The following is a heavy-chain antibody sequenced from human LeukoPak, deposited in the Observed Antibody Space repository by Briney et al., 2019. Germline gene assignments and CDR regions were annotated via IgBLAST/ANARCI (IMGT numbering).Heavy chain of an antibody. CDR2: ISGDGSVT. Sequence: GGSLRLSCAASGFTFSSYAISWVRQAPGKGLEWVSGISGDGSVTFYADSVKGRFTISRDNAKNSLYLQMNSLRDEDTAVFYCASGSGHWGQGTLVTVSS. J-gene: IGHJ4*02. V-gene: IGHV3-23*01. CDR3: ASGSGH. D-gene: IGHD5-12*01. CDR1: GFTFSSYA.